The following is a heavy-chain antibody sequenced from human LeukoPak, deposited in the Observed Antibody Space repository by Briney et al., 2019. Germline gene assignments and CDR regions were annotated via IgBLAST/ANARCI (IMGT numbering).Heavy chain of an antibody. V-gene: IGHV4-34*01. CDR1: GGSFSGYY. J-gene: IGHJ4*02. D-gene: IGHD1-26*01. CDR3: ARIIVGATTYLMDN. CDR2: INHSGST. Sequence: SETLSPTCAVYGGSFSGYYWSWIRQPPGKGLEWIGEINHSGSTNYNPSLKSRVTISVDTSKNQFSLKLSSVTAADTAVYYCARIIVGATTYLMDNWGQGTLVTVSS.